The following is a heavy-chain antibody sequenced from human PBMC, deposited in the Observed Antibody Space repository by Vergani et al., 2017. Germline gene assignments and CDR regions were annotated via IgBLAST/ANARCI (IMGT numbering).Heavy chain of an antibody. V-gene: IGHV5-51*01. CDR3: ARHGGYYNPGDY. CDR1: GYSFTSYW. J-gene: IGHJ4*02. D-gene: IGHD3-10*01. Sequence: VQLVESGGGVVQPGRSLRLSCKGSGYSFTSYWIGWVRQMPGKGLEWMGIIYPGDSDTRYSPSFQGQVTISADKSISTAYLQWSSLKASDTAMYYCARHGGYYNPGDYWGQGTLVTVSS. CDR2: IYPGDSDT.